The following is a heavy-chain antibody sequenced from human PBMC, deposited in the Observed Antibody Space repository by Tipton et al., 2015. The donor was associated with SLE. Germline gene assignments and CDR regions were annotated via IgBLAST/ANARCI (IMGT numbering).Heavy chain of an antibody. V-gene: IGHV4-59*01. Sequence: TLSLTCTVSGSSLTGSYWSWIRQPPGKGLEWIGYIYYTGSTKFEPSLKSRVTFSVDRSKNQFSLNLRSVTAADTAVYYCARVGITGTTWDWYFDLWGRGTLVTVSS. CDR1: GSSLTGSY. CDR3: ARVGITGTTWDWYFDL. CDR2: IYYTGST. J-gene: IGHJ2*01. D-gene: IGHD1-7*01.